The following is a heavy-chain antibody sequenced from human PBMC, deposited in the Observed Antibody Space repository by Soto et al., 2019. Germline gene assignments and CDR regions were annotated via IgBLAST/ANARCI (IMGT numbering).Heavy chain of an antibody. D-gene: IGHD3-3*01. J-gene: IGHJ4*02. CDR2: ISGSGGST. CDR3: AKGASLVWSGPFDY. V-gene: IGHV3-23*01. Sequence: PGGSLSLSCAASGFTFSSYAMSWVRQAPVKGLEWVSAISGSGGSTYYADSVKDRFTISRDNSKNALYLQMNSLRAEDAAVYYCAKGASLVWSGPFDYWGQGTLVTVSS. CDR1: GFTFSSYA.